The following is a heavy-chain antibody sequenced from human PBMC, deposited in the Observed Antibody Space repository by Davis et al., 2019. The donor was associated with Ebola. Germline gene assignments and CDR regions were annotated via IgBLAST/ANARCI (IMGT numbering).Heavy chain of an antibody. Sequence: HTGGSLRLSCAASGFTFTDYYMTWIRQAPGKGLVWVSRINSDGSSTSYADSVKGRFTISRDNAKNTLYLQMNSLRGEDTAVYYCARSGLSFGVVKYHYGMDAWGKGTTVTVSS. CDR3: ARSGLSFGVVKYHYGMDA. CDR1: GFTFTDYY. V-gene: IGHV3-74*01. J-gene: IGHJ6*04. D-gene: IGHD3-3*01. CDR2: INSDGSST.